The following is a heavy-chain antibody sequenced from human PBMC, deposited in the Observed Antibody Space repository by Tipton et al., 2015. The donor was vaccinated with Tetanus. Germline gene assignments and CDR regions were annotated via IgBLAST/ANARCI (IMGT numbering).Heavy chain of an antibody. CDR1: GGSISSSGFY. CDR2: IYYTGNT. D-gene: IGHD3-22*01. Sequence: LRLSCTVSGGSISSSGFYWGWIRQPPGKVLEWIGDIYYTGNTNYKPSLRSRVSMSVDTSKYQFSLRLSSATAADTAVYYCVRLWGYYYDSSGYPDSWGHGTLVTVSS. CDR3: VRLWGYYYDSSGYPDS. V-gene: IGHV4-39*01. J-gene: IGHJ5*01.